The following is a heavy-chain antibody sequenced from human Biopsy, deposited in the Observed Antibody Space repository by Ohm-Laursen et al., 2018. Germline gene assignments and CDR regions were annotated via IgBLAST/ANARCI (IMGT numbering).Heavy chain of an antibody. D-gene: IGHD2-15*01. J-gene: IGHJ4*02. CDR1: GYSIIPSGPEN. CDR2: IYSGGNT. CDR3: ARGMRATGWPYFDY. V-gene: IGHV4-61*01. Sequence: GTLSLTCTLSGYSIIPSGPENWSWIRQPPGQGLQYIGFIYSGGNTNYNPSLRSRVTMSVDTSKNQFSLRLNSVTAADTAVYYCARGMRATGWPYFDYWGQGILVTVSS.